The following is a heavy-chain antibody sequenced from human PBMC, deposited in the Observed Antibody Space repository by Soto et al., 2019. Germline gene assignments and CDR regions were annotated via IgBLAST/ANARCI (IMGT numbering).Heavy chain of an antibody. D-gene: IGHD3-22*01. Sequence: SETLSLTCTVSGGSISSYYWSWIRQPPGKGLEWIGYIYYSGSTNYNPSLKSRVTISVDTSKNQFSLKLSSVTAADTAVYYCAREGYIDLNYYDSSGTNHDAFDIWGHGTMVTVSS. CDR3: AREGYIDLNYYDSSGTNHDAFDI. CDR1: GGSISSYY. CDR2: IYYSGST. J-gene: IGHJ3*02. V-gene: IGHV4-59*01.